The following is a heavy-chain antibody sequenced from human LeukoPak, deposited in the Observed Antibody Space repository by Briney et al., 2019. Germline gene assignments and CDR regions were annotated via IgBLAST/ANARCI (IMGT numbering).Heavy chain of an antibody. CDR2: IYYSGGA. D-gene: IGHD3-10*01. CDR1: GGSISTYY. J-gene: IGHJ5*02. Sequence: SETLSLTCTVSGGSISTYYWSWIRQPPGKGLGWIGFIYYSGGANYNPSLKSRVTISIDTSKNQFSLRLSSVTAADTAVYYCARGDGSGSSNWFDPWGQGTLVTVSS. V-gene: IGHV4-59*01. CDR3: ARGDGSGSSNWFDP.